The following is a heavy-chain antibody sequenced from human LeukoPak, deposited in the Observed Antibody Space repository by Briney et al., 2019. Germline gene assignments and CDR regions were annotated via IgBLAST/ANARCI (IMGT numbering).Heavy chain of an antibody. CDR3: ARSNFGGNVHFDY. Sequence: GASVKDSCKASGYSFTSYDINWVRQATGQGLEWIGWMNPNSGDADYTQKFKGRVTFTRDTSTRTAYMEVNSLGSEDTAVYYCARSNFGGNVHFDYWGQGTLVTVSS. CDR1: GYSFTSYD. J-gene: IGHJ4*02. D-gene: IGHD4-23*01. CDR2: MNPNSGDA. V-gene: IGHV1-8*02.